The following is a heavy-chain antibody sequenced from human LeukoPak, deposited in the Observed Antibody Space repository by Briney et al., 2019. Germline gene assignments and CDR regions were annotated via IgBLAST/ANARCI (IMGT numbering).Heavy chain of an antibody. Sequence: SDTLSLTCTVSGYSISSGYYWGWIRQPPGKGLEWIGSIYHSGSTYYNPSLKSRVTISVDTSKNQFSLKLTSVTSADTAVYYCARQPYYYDSSGRWGQGTLVTVSS. D-gene: IGHD3-22*01. J-gene: IGHJ4*02. CDR3: ARQPYYYDSSGR. CDR1: GYSISSGYY. CDR2: IYHSGST. V-gene: IGHV4-38-2*02.